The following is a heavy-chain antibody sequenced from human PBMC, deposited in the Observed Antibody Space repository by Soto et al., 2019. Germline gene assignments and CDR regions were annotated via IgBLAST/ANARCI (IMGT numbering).Heavy chain of an antibody. CDR1: GFTFSNYG. D-gene: IGHD2-15*01. J-gene: IGHJ4*02. CDR2: ISYDGINK. Sequence: QVQLVKSGGGVVQPGTSLRLSCEASGFTFSNYGMHWVRQAPGKGPEWVAVISYDGINKYSADSVKGRFTISRDNSRNTVFLQMNSLRVEDTAVYYCARDYQWSIDYWGQGTLVTVSS. CDR3: ARDYQWSIDY. V-gene: IGHV3-33*01.